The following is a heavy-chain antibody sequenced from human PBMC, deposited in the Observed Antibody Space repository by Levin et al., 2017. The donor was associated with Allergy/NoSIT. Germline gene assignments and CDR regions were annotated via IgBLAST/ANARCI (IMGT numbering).Heavy chain of an antibody. J-gene: IGHJ6*03. CDR2: IWYDGSNK. CDR1: GFTFSSYG. D-gene: IGHD2-8*01. Sequence: GGSLRLSCAASGFTFSSYGMHWVRQAPGKGLEWVAVIWYDGSNKYYADSVKGRFTISRDNSKNTLYLQMNSLRAEDTAVYYCARDPANVYMDVWGKGTTVTVSS. V-gene: IGHV3-33*01. CDR3: ARDPANVYMDV.